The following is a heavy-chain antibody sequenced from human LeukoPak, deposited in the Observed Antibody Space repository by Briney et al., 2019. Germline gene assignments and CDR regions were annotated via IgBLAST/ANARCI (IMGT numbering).Heavy chain of an antibody. D-gene: IGHD3-22*01. J-gene: IGHJ5*02. CDR2: MNPNSGNT. V-gene: IGHV1-8*01. CDR1: GYTFTSYD. Sequence: ASVKVSCKASGYTFTSYDINWVRQATGQGLEWMGWMNPNSGNTGYAQKFQGRVTMTRNTSISTAYMELSSLRSEDTAVYYCATGGHYYDSSGYNWFDPWGQGTLVTVSS. CDR3: ATGGHYYDSSGYNWFDP.